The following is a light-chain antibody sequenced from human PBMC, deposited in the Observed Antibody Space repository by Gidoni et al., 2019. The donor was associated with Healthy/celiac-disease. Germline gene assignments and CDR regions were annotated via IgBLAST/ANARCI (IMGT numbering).Light chain of an antibody. J-gene: IGKJ1*01. CDR3: QQRSNWPTWT. Sequence: EIVLTQSPATLSLSPGERATLSCRASQSVSSHLAWYQQKPGQAPRLLIYDASNRATGIPARFSGSGSGTDFTLTSSSLEPEDFAVYYCQQRSNWPTWTFGQGTKVEIK. V-gene: IGKV3-11*01. CDR2: DAS. CDR1: QSVSSH.